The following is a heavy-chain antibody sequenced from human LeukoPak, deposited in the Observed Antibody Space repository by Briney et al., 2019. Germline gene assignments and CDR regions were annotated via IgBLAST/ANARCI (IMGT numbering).Heavy chain of an antibody. CDR2: IYHSGST. V-gene: IGHV4-30-2*01. Sequence: SETLSLTCAVSGGSISSGGYSWSWIRQPPGKGLEWIGYIYHSGSTYYNPSLKSRVTMSVDTSKNQFSLKLSSVTAADTAVHYCARDFHCSSTSCYTDAFDIWGQGTMVTVSS. CDR1: GGSISSGGYS. J-gene: IGHJ3*02. D-gene: IGHD2-2*02. CDR3: ARDFHCSSTSCYTDAFDI.